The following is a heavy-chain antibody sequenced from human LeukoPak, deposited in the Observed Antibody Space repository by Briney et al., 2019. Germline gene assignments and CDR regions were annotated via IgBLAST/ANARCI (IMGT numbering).Heavy chain of an antibody. CDR1: GFTFSNYW. D-gene: IGHD5-12*01. CDR3: GSGYDDEYYFDY. V-gene: IGHV3-7*01. Sequence: PGGSLRLSCVVSGFTFSNYWMNWVRQAPGKGLEWVANINQDGSERYYVDSVKGRFTISRDNAKNSLYLQMNSLRAEDTAVYYCGSGYDDEYYFDYWGQGTLVTVSS. CDR2: INQDGSER. J-gene: IGHJ4*02.